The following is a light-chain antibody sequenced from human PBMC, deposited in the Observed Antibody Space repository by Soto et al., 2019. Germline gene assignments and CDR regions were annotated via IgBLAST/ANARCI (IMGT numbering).Light chain of an antibody. CDR2: WAS. Sequence: DIVMTQSPDSLAVSLGERATINCKSSQNILYSSNNKNYLAWYQQKPGQPPKLLIYWASTRESGVPDRLSGSGSGTDFTLTISSLQAEDVAVYYCQQYYSTPWTFGQGTKVEIK. CDR1: QNILYSSNNKNY. CDR3: QQYYSTPWT. J-gene: IGKJ1*01. V-gene: IGKV4-1*01.